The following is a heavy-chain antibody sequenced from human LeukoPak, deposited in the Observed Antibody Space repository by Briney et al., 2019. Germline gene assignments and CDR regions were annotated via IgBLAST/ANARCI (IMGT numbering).Heavy chain of an antibody. J-gene: IGHJ3*02. CDR2: IIPILGIA. Sequence: GSSVKVSCKASGGTFSNYAINWVRQAPGLGLEWMGRIIPILGIANYAQKFQGRVTITADKSTSTAYMELSSLRSEDTAVYYCARASQDYYGSGSYYGGGDAFDIWGQGTMVTVSS. CDR3: ARASQDYYGSGSYYGGGDAFDI. V-gene: IGHV1-69*04. CDR1: GGTFSNYA. D-gene: IGHD3-10*01.